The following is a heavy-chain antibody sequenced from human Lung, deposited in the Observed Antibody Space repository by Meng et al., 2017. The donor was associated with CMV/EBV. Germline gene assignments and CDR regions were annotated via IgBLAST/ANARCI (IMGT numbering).Heavy chain of an antibody. Sequence: SCAASGFTFSNYEMNWVRQAPGKGLEWISYISSSADTKYYADSVKGRFTISRDNTKKSLFLQMNRLRAEDTAVYYCTGVASFAIAFDFWGQGALVTVSS. J-gene: IGHJ4*02. V-gene: IGHV3-48*03. D-gene: IGHD2-2*02. CDR3: TGVASFAIAFDF. CDR2: ISSSADTK. CDR1: GFTFSNYE.